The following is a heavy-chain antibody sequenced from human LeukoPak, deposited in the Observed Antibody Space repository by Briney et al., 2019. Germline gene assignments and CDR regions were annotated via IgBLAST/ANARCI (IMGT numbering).Heavy chain of an antibody. CDR1: GYTFTGHY. CDR2: INPNSGDT. J-gene: IGHJ3*02. V-gene: IGHV1-2*02. D-gene: IGHD3-10*01. CDR3: ARDRLGWFGGTGNHDAFDI. Sequence: ASVKVSCKASGYTFTGHYMHWVRQAPGQGLEWMGWINPNSGDTNYAQKLQGRVTMTTDTSTSTAYMELRSLRSDDTAVYYCARDRLGWFGGTGNHDAFDIWGQGTMVTVSS.